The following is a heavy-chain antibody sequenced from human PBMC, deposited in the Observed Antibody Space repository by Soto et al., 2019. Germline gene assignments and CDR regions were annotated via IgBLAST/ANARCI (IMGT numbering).Heavy chain of an antibody. V-gene: IGHV3-48*03. D-gene: IGHD3-22*01. J-gene: IGHJ4*02. CDR3: ARDIDYYDSSGYQDY. CDR1: GFTFSSYE. Sequence: HPGGSLRLSCAASGFTFSSYEFHWVRQAPGKGLEWVSYISTRGNIKHYADSVKGRFTISRDNAKNSLYLQMNSLRVEDTAVYYCARDIDYYDSSGYQDYWGQGALVTVSS. CDR2: ISTRGNIK.